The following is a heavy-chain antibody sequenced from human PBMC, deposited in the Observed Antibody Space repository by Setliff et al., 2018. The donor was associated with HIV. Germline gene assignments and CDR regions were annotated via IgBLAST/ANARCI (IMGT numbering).Heavy chain of an antibody. CDR3: ARVGFNYGNNWFDP. D-gene: IGHD5-18*01. CDR1: GGSISSSSYY. V-gene: IGHV4-39*01. J-gene: IGHJ5*02. Sequence: SETLSLTCTVSGGSISSSSYYWGWIRQPPGKGLEWIGSIYYSGSTYYNPSLKSRVTISVDTSKNQFSLKLTSVSAADTAVYYCARVGFNYGNNWFDPWGQGTLVTVSS. CDR2: IYYSGST.